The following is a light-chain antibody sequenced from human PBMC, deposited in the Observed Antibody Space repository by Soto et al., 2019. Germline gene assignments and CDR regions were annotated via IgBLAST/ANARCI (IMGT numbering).Light chain of an antibody. CDR2: GNS. Sequence: QSVLTQPPSVSGAPGQRVTISCTGSSSNIGAGYDVHWYQQLPGKAPKLLIYGNSNRPSGVPDRFSGSKSGTSASLAITGLQDEDEADYYCQSYDSSLSGSEVFGGGTKLTVL. J-gene: IGLJ2*01. CDR3: QSYDSSLSGSEV. V-gene: IGLV1-40*01. CDR1: SSNIGAGYD.